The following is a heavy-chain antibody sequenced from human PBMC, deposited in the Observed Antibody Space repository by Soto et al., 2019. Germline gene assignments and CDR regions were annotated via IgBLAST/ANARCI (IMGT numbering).Heavy chain of an antibody. CDR2: ISGSGGRT. CDR1: GFTFSSYG. J-gene: IGHJ6*02. V-gene: IGHV3-23*01. D-gene: IGHD2-15*01. Sequence: EVQLLESGGGLVQPGGSLRLSCAASGFTFSSYGMNWVRQAPGRGLKWVSSISGSGGRTHSADSVKGRFTISRDNSKSTVYLQMNNLRAEDSAIYFCVRERVGGYAMDVWGQGTPVTVSS. CDR3: VRERVGGYAMDV.